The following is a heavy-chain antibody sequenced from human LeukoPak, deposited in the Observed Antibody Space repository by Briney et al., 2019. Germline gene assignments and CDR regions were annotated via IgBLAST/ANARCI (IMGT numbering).Heavy chain of an antibody. CDR1: GFTVSSNY. CDR2: IYSGGTP. CDR3: ARGPYDSSGYYFTL. D-gene: IGHD3-22*01. Sequence: PGGSLRLSCAASGFTVSSNYMSWVRQAPGKGLEWVSIIYSGGTPYYADSVKGRFTISRDNSENTLYLQMNSLRAEDTAVYYCARGPYDSSGYYFTLWGRGTLVTVSS. J-gene: IGHJ2*01. V-gene: IGHV3-53*01.